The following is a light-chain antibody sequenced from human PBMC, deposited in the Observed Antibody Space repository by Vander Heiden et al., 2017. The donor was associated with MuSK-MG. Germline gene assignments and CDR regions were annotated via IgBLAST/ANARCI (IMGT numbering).Light chain of an antibody. Sequence: DIQMTQSPSSLSASVGDRVTITYRASQSISSYLNWYQQKPGKAPKLLIYAASSLQSGVPSRFSGSGSGTDFTLTISRLQPEDFATYYCQQSDSTPVTFGQGTKVEIK. J-gene: IGKJ1*01. V-gene: IGKV1-39*01. CDR3: QQSDSTPVT. CDR1: QSISSY. CDR2: AAS.